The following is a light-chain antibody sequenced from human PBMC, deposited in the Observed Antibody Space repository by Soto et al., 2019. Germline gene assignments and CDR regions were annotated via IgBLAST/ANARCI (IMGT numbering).Light chain of an antibody. J-gene: IGKJ5*01. CDR1: QSAGNF. CDR3: QKYGSSPPIT. CDR2: DAS. Sequence: EIVMTQSLATLSVSPGETASLSCRASQSAGNFLAWYQQKPGQAPRLLIYDASTRATGVPARFSGSGSGTDFTLTISRLQSEDFAVYYCQKYGSSPPITFGQGTRLEI. V-gene: IGKV3-15*01.